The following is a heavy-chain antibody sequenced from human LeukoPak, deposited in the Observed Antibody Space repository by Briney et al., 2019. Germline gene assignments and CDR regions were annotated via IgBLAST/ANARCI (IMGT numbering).Heavy chain of an antibody. CDR3: VRAMAPLDTFNYQYAMDV. CDR1: GYTFTSSG. D-gene: IGHD5-24*01. V-gene: IGHV1-18*01. CDR2: ISAYNGNT. Sequence: GASVKVSCKASGYTFTSSGISWVRQAPGQGLEWMGWISAYNGNTNYAQKLQGRVTMTTDTSTSTAYMELSSPRSDDTAVYYCVRAMAPLDTFNYQYAMDVWGQGTMVTVSS. J-gene: IGHJ6*02.